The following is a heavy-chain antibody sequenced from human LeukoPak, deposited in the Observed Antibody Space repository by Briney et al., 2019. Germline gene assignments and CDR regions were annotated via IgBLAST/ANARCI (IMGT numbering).Heavy chain of an antibody. J-gene: IGHJ4*02. CDR3: ARVLCSGGSCPIDY. D-gene: IGHD2-15*01. CDR1: GGSISSGGYS. V-gene: IGHV4-31*11. CDR2: IFYSGST. Sequence: SETLSLTCAVSGGSISSGGYSWSWIRQHPGKGLEWIGYIFYSGSTYYNPSLKSRVTISVDTSKNQFSLKLSSVTAADTAMYYCARVLCSGGSCPIDYWGQGTLVTVSS.